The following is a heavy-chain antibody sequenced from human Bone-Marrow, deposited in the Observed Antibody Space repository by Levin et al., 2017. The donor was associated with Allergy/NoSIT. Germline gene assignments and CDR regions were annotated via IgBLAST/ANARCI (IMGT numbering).Heavy chain of an antibody. J-gene: IGHJ4*02. CDR3: ARVLSAISAAGPEK. D-gene: IGHD6-25*01. Sequence: PSETLSLTCTVSGGSISTSSYHWGWVRQPPGKGLEWIGNIYYTGRTSYNPSLKSRVSISIDTSKKQFFLRLNSVTAADTAVYYCARVLSAISAAGPEKWGQGTLVTVSA. V-gene: IGHV4-39*07. CDR1: GGSISTSSYH. CDR2: IYYTGRT.